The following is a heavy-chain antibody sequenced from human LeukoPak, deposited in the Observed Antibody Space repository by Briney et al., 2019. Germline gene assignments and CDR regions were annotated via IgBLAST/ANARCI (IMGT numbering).Heavy chain of an antibody. CDR1: GYTFTSYG. Sequence: GASVKVSCKASGYTFTSYGISWVRQAPGQGLEWMGWISAYNGNTNYAQKLQGRVTMTTDTSTSTAYMELRSLRSDDTAVYYCARDRIAARPHGGLLFDYWGQGTLVTVSS. D-gene: IGHD6-6*01. CDR2: ISAYNGNT. CDR3: ARDRIAARPHGGLLFDY. V-gene: IGHV1-18*01. J-gene: IGHJ4*02.